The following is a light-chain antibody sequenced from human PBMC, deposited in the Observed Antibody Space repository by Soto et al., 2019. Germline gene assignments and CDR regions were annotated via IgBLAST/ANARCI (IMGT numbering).Light chain of an antibody. Sequence: EIALTQSPGTLSLSPGERTTLSCRASQSVSSSYLAWYQQKPGQAPRLRIYGASTRATGIPDGFGGSVCVTDFALAIRRLEPEDVAVYYCQHYGRSPPITFGQGTRRVI. CDR3: QHYGRSPPIT. J-gene: IGKJ5*01. V-gene: IGKV3-20*01. CDR2: GAS. CDR1: QSVSSSY.